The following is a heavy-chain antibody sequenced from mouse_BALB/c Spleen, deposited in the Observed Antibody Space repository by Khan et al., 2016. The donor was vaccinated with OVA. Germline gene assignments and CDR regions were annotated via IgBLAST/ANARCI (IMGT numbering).Heavy chain of an antibody. CDR2: INPSNGYT. CDR3: AREGAYYRSDGWFSY. CDR1: GYTFTTYT. V-gene: IGHV1-4*01. J-gene: IGHJ3*01. Sequence: QVQLKESGAELARPGASVKMSCKASGYTFTTYTMRWVKQRPGQGLEWIGYINPSNGYTNYNQKFKDKSTLTADKSSSTAYMQLSSLTSDYSAVYYCAREGAYYRSDGWFSYWGQGTLVTVSA. D-gene: IGHD2-14*01.